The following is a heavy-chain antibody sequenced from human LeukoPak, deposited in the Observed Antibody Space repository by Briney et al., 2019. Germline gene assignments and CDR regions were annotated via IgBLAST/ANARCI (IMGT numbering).Heavy chain of an antibody. V-gene: IGHV3-21*01. Sequence: NPGRSLRLSCTASGFTFGDYAMSWVRQAPGKGLEWVSSINTGSTYMYYADSVKGRFTISRDNAKNSLHLQMYSLRAEDTAVYFCARVEATTGRNYHYYYMDVWGKGTTVTVSS. J-gene: IGHJ6*03. CDR2: INTGSTYM. D-gene: IGHD1-1*01. CDR3: ARVEATTGRNYHYYYMDV. CDR1: GFTFGDYA.